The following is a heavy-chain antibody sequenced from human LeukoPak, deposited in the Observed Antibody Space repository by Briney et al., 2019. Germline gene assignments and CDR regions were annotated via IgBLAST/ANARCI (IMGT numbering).Heavy chain of an antibody. CDR1: GFTFNSYA. Sequence: AGSLCLSCAGSGFTFNSYALSWVRQGPGTWLEWVSAISSGGDRTDYADPGKGRFTIATANSNNTLYLQMQSVGAAAASIYYCASDRLIQLQTHCFDPWGQGTLVTLSS. J-gene: IGHJ5*02. CDR3: ASDRLIQLQTHCFDP. V-gene: IGHV3-23*01. D-gene: IGHD3-16*01. CDR2: ISSGGDRT.